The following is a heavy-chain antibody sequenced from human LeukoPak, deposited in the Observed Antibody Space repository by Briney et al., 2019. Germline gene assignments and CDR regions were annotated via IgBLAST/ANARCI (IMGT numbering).Heavy chain of an antibody. CDR2: INQDGNAK. D-gene: IGHD4-11*01. CDR3: ARTTVITAGWYYYMDV. J-gene: IGHJ6*03. CDR1: GFIFSGFW. Sequence: GGSLRLSCAASGFIFSGFWMTWVRQAPGKGLEWVANINQDGNAKFYVDSVKGRFTISRDKAKNSLYLQMDSLRVEDTAVYYCARTTVITAGWYYYMDVWGKGTTVTVSS. V-gene: IGHV3-7*01.